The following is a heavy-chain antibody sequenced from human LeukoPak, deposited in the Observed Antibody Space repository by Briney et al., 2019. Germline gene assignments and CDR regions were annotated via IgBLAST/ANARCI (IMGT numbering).Heavy chain of an antibody. CDR2: ISASGGST. J-gene: IGHJ6*03. Sequence: GGSLRLSCAASGFTLSSYAMSWVRHAPGQGLEWVSSISASGGSTNYADPVKGRFTISRDNSKNTVYLQMNSLRAEDTAVYYCAKVMKGSERLTMVRGVIIKTAGLYYMDVWGKGTTVTVSS. D-gene: IGHD3-10*01. CDR3: AKVMKGSERLTMVRGVIIKTAGLYYMDV. V-gene: IGHV3-23*01. CDR1: GFTLSSYA.